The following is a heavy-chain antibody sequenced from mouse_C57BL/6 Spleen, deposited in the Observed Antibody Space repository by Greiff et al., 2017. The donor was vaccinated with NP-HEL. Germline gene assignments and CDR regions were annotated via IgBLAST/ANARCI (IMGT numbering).Heavy chain of an antibody. J-gene: IGHJ3*01. V-gene: IGHV5-9*01. Sequence: EVQLVESGGGLVKPGGSLKLSCAASGFTFSSYTMSWVRQTPEKRLEWVATISGGGGNTYYPDSVKGRFTISRDNAKNTLYLQMSSLRSEDTALDYCAADDGCYRPWFAYWGQGTLVTVSA. CDR1: GFTFSSYT. CDR3: AADDGCYRPWFAY. CDR2: ISGGGGNT. D-gene: IGHD2-3*01.